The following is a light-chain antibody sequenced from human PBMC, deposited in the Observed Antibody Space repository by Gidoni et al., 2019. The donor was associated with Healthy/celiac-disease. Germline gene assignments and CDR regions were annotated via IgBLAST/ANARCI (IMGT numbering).Light chain of an antibody. J-gene: IGLJ3*02. CDR2: GNS. V-gene: IGLV1-40*01. CDR3: QSYDSSLSGRGV. CDR1: SSNIGAGYD. Sequence: QSVLTQPPPVSGAPGQRVTISCTGSSSNIGAGYDVHWYQQLPGTAPKLLLYGNSNRPSGVPDRFSGSKSGTSASLAITGLQAEDEADYYCQSYDSSLSGRGVFGGGTKLTVL.